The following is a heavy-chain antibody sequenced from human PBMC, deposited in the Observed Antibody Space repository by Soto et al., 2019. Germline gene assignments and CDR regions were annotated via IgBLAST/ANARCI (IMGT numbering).Heavy chain of an antibody. Sequence: SGPKLVNTTETLTLTCTVSVFSLSNARMGVSWIRQPPGKALEWLAHIFSNDEKSYSTSLKSRLTISKDTSKSQVVLTMTNMDPVDTATYYCARIDYYDILTGYYGAFDYWGQGTLVTVSS. V-gene: IGHV2-26*01. D-gene: IGHD3-9*01. J-gene: IGHJ4*02. CDR3: ARIDYYDILTGYYGAFDY. CDR1: VFSLSNARMG. CDR2: IFSNDEK.